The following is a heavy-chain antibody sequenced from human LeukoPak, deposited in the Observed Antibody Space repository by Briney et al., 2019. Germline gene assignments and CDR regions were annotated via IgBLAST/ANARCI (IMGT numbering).Heavy chain of an antibody. J-gene: IGHJ4*02. CDR1: GDSISTTEDH. CDR3: VREPTQPLRFGEFHPFDN. CDR2: TSYSGYP. Sequence: SETLSLTCTVSGDSISTTEDHWTWIRQFPGKGLEWIGYTSYSGYPDSNPSLKSRVTISLDTSKNQFSLKLSSVTVADTAMYYCVREPTQPLRFGEFHPFDNWGQGTLVTVSS. D-gene: IGHD3-16*01. V-gene: IGHV4-31*03.